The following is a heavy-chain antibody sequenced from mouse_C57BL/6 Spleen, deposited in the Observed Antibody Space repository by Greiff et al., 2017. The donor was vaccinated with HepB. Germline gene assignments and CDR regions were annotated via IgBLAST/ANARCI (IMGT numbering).Heavy chain of an antibody. V-gene: IGHV1-55*01. CDR3: ARGLVDYGRFAY. D-gene: IGHD1-2*01. CDR2: IYPGSGST. CDR1: GYTFTSYW. Sequence: QVQLQQPGAELVKPGASVKMSCKASGYTFTSYWITWVKQRPGQGLEWIGDIYPGSGSTNYNEKFKSKATLTVDTSSSTAYMQLSSLTSEDSAVYYCARGLVDYGRFAYWGQGTLVTVSA. J-gene: IGHJ3*01.